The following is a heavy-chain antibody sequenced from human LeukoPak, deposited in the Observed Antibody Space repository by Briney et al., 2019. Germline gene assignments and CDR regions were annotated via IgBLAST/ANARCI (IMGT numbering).Heavy chain of an antibody. Sequence: GGSLRLSCAASGFTFSSYAMSWVRQAPGKGLEWVSVISGSGGSTYYADSVKGRFTISRDNSKNTLYLQMNSLRAEDTAVYYCAKDSGTAMVLYYFDYWGQGTLVTVSS. D-gene: IGHD4/OR15-4a*01. V-gene: IGHV3-23*01. CDR2: ISGSGGST. CDR3: AKDSGTAMVLYYFDY. J-gene: IGHJ4*02. CDR1: GFTFSSYA.